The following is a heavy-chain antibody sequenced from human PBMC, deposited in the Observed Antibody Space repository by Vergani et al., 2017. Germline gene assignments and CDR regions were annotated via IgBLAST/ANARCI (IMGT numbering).Heavy chain of an antibody. Sequence: VQILQSGGGVVQPGGSLRLSCAASGFTFSTYDMHWVRQATGKGLEWVSAIGTAGEKYYPGSVKGRITISRENAKNSLYLQMNGLKAGDTAVYYCARRDSSSPALDYWGQGTLVTVSS. D-gene: IGHD6-6*01. CDR2: IGTAGEK. J-gene: IGHJ4*02. CDR3: ARRDSSSPALDY. V-gene: IGHV3-13*01. CDR1: GFTFSTYD.